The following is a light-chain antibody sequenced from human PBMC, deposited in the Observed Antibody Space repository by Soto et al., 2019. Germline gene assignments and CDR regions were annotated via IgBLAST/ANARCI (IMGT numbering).Light chain of an antibody. V-gene: IGKV1-6*01. CDR2: GAS. Sequence: AIQMTQSPSSLFASVGDRVTISCRASQGIGNALGWYQQKPGKPPKVLIYGASNLQSGVPQRFSRSGSCTNFTLAISSLQPEDSATYYCLQDINYPCTFGQGTKVEIK. J-gene: IGKJ1*01. CDR3: LQDINYPCT. CDR1: QGIGNA.